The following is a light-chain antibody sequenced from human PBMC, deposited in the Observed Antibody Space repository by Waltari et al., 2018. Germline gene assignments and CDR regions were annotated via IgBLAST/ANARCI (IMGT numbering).Light chain of an antibody. J-gene: IGKJ2*01. Sequence: DTVSITCRASQGVAGGLAWFQQRPGKAPKRLIYSAVALESGVPSRFSGSGYDTEFTLTVNNLQPEDFATYYCLQHRSYPFTFGQGTKLEIK. V-gene: IGKV1-17*02. CDR1: QGVAGG. CDR2: SAV. CDR3: LQHRSYPFT.